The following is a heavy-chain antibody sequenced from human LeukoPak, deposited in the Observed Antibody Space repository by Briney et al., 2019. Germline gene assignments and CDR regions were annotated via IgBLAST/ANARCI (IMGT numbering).Heavy chain of an antibody. CDR2: IRHDGSEK. Sequence: GGSLRLSCAASGFTFSSYWMSWVRQAPGKGLEWVANIRHDGSEKYYVDSVKGRFTISRDNAKDSLYLQMNSLRVEDAAVYYCARGGSRQYNFWGQGTLVTVSS. V-gene: IGHV3-7*01. D-gene: IGHD5-18*01. J-gene: IGHJ4*02. CDR1: GFTFSSYW. CDR3: ARGGSRQYNF.